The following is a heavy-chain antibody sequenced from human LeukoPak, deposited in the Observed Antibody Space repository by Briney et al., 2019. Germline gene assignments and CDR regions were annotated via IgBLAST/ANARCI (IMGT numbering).Heavy chain of an antibody. CDR2: TYYRSKWYN. D-gene: IGHD3-22*01. CDR3: ARAVYYYDSSGYYMDV. CDR1: GDSVSSNSAA. V-gene: IGHV6-1*01. Sequence: KPSQTLSLTCAISGDSVSSNSAAWHWIRQSPSRGLEWLGRTYYRSKWYNDYAVSVKSRMTINPDTSKNQFSLQLNSVTPEDTAVYYCARAVYYYDSSGYYMDVWGKGTTVTVSS. J-gene: IGHJ6*03.